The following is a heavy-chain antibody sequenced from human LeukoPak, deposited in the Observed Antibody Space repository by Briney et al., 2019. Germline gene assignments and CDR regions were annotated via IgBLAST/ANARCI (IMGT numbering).Heavy chain of an antibody. CDR2: ITSSSSYT. Sequence: GGSLRLSCAASGFTFSDHYMTWIRQAPGKGLEWVSYITSSSSYTNYADSVKGRFTISRDNAKKSLYLQMNSLRAEDTAVYHCARVLAYGMDVWGQGTTVTVSS. CDR1: GFTFSDHY. CDR3: ARVLAYGMDV. V-gene: IGHV3-11*05. J-gene: IGHJ6*02.